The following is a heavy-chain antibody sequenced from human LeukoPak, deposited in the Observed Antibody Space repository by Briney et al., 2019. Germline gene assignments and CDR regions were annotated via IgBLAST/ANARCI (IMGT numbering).Heavy chain of an antibody. D-gene: IGHD3-16*01. Sequence: SETLSLTCTVSGGSVSSYYWSWIRQPAGKGLEWIGRIYTSGSTNYNPSLKSRVTMSVDTSKNRFSLKLSSVTAADTAVYYCASSRGTFNWFDPWGQGTLVTVSS. J-gene: IGHJ5*02. CDR3: ASSRGTFNWFDP. CDR1: GGSVSSYY. V-gene: IGHV4-4*07. CDR2: IYTSGST.